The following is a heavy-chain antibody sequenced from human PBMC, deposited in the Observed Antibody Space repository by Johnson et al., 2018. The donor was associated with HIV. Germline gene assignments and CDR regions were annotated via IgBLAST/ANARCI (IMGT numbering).Heavy chain of an antibody. V-gene: IGHV3-30*02. Sequence: QVQLVESGGGVVQPGGSLRLSCAASGFTFSSYGMHWVRQAPGKGLEWVAFIRYDGSNKYYVDSVKGRFTISRDNAKNSLYLQMNSLRDEDTAVYYCLGELQSGAFDIWGQGTMVTVSS. CDR3: LGELQSGAFDI. CDR1: GFTFSSYG. D-gene: IGHD3-16*01. J-gene: IGHJ3*02. CDR2: IRYDGSNK.